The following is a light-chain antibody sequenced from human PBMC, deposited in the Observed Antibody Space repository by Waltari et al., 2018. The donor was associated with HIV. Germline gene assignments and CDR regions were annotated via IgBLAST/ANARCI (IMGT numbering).Light chain of an antibody. CDR1: TSTIGRHT. CDR3: ASWDDSLNGPV. J-gene: IGLJ2*01. Sequence: QSVLTQPPSASGTPEQRVTIPCSGSTSTIGRHTVTWFQQFPGTAPKVLIFGKKPLPSGVPARFSGSKSGTSASRAISGLQSEDEADYYCASWDDSLNGPVVGGGTKLTVV. V-gene: IGLV1-44*01. CDR2: GKK.